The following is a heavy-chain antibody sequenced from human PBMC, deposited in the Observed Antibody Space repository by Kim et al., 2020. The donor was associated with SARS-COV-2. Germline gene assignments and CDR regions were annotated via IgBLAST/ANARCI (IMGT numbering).Heavy chain of an antibody. CDR3: AKDMYSGGSGWYVTLAEYWDY. CDR2: ISWNSGSI. V-gene: IGHV3-9*01. J-gene: IGHJ4*02. Sequence: GGSLRLSCVASGFTFDDYAMHWVRQAPGKGLEWVSGISWNSGSISYADSVKGRFTISRDNAKNSLYLQMNSLRAEDTALYYCAKDMYSGGSGWYVTLAEYWDYWGQGTLVTVSS. D-gene: IGHD6-19*01. CDR1: GFTFDDYA.